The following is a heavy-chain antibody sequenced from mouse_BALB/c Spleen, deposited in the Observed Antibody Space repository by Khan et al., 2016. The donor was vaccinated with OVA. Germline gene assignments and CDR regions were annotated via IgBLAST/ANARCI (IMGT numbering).Heavy chain of an antibody. CDR1: GFSLTGYG. Sequence: QMQLEESGPGLVAPSQSLSITCTVSGFSLTGYGVHWVRQPPGKGLEWLGMIWGDGSTDYNSALKSRLSICKDNSKSQVFLKMNSLQTDDTARYYCARAYYGNYRGARDYWGQGTSVTVSS. D-gene: IGHD2-10*01. J-gene: IGHJ4*01. V-gene: IGHV2-6-7*01. CDR3: ARAYYGNYRGARDY. CDR2: IWGDGST.